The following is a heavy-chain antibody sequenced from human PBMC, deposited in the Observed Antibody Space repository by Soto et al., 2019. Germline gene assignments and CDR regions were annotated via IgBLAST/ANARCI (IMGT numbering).Heavy chain of an antibody. CDR2: ISGSGGST. CDR1: GFPFSSYA. CDR3: AKDRAIGYCSSTSCYWDYMDV. J-gene: IGHJ6*03. D-gene: IGHD2-2*01. Sequence: GGSLRLSCAASGFPFSSYAMSWVRPAPGKGLEWVSAISGSGGSTYYADSVKGRFTISRDNSKNTLYLQMNSLRAEDTAVYYCAKDRAIGYCSSTSCYWDYMDVWGKGTTVTVSS. V-gene: IGHV3-23*01.